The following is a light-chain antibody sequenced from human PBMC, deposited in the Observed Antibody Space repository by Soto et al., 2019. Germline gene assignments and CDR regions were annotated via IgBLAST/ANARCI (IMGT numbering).Light chain of an antibody. Sequence: EIVLTQSPSTLSLSPGERATLFCRASQSVSSYLAWYQQKPGQAPRLLIYDASNRATGIPARFSGSGSGTDVSLTISSLEPEDFAVYYCQQRSYWPRTFGQGTKVDIK. CDR1: QSVSSY. CDR3: QQRSYWPRT. J-gene: IGKJ1*01. CDR2: DAS. V-gene: IGKV3-11*01.